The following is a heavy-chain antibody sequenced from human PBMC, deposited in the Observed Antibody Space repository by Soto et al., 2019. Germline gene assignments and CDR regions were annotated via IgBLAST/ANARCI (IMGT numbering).Heavy chain of an antibody. CDR3: ARDYYGGNSRYFDL. D-gene: IGHD2-21*02. Sequence: EVQLVESGGGLVQPGGSLRLSCAASGFTVSSHYMSWVRQAPGKGLEWVSVIYSGGSTYYTDSVKGRFTISRDNSKNTLFLQMNSLRAEDTAVYYCARDYYGGNSRYFDLWGRGNLVTVSS. J-gene: IGHJ2*01. V-gene: IGHV3-66*01. CDR2: IYSGGST. CDR1: GFTVSSHY.